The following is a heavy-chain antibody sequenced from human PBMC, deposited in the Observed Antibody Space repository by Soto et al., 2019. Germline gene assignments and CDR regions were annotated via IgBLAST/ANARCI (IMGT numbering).Heavy chain of an antibody. J-gene: IGHJ6*02. CDR2: ISGSGDST. Sequence: PGGSLRLSCAASGFTFSKNAMSWVRQAPGKGLEWVSGISGSGDSTYYADSVKGRFTISRDNSKNTLYLEMNGLRAEDTAVYYCLNYCSSTSCYSYYAMDVCGQGTTVTVSS. CDR1: GFTFSKNA. V-gene: IGHV3-23*01. D-gene: IGHD2-2*01. CDR3: LNYCSSTSCYSYYAMDV.